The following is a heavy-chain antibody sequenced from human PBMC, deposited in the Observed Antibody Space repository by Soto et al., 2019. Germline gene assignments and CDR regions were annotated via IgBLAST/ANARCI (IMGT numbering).Heavy chain of an antibody. CDR3: VRHNCGVYY. CDR2: IKQDGSEK. V-gene: IGHV3-7*02. Sequence: GGSLRLSCAASGFTFSSYWMSWFRQAPGKGLGWVANIKQDGSEKYYVDSVKGRFTISRDNAKNSLYLQMNSLRVEDTAVYYCVRHNCGVYYWGRGTLVTVFS. CDR1: GFTFSSYW. D-gene: IGHD2-21*01. J-gene: IGHJ4*02.